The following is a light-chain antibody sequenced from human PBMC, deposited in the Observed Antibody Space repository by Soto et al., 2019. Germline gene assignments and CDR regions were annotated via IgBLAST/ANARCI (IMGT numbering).Light chain of an antibody. J-gene: IGLJ1*01. Sequence: QSVLTQPASVSGSPGQSVTISCTGTSSDVGGYDYVSWYQQHPGKAPKFMIYEVTNRPSGVSHRFSGYKSGNTASLTISGLQAEDEADYYCSSYTTTSTYVLGTGTKVTVL. V-gene: IGLV2-14*01. CDR1: SSDVGGYDY. CDR2: EVT. CDR3: SSYTTTSTYV.